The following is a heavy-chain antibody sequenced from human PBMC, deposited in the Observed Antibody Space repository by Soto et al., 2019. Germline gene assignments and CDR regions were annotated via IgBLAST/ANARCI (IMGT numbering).Heavy chain of an antibody. Sequence: GWSLRLSCAASGFTFSSYAMSWVRQAPGKGLEWVSSISGSGGSTYYADSVKGRFTISRDNSKNTLYLQMNSLRAEDTAVYYCAKKAPGYVESLMDVWGQGTPFTVSS. CDR1: GFTFSSYA. CDR3: AKKAPGYVESLMDV. J-gene: IGHJ6*02. V-gene: IGHV3-23*01. D-gene: IGHD5-12*01. CDR2: ISGSGGST.